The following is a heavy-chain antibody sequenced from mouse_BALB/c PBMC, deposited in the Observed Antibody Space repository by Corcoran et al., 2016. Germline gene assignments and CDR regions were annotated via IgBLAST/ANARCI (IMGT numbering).Heavy chain of an antibody. CDR1: GFNSKDTY. D-gene: IGHD2-1*01. J-gene: IGHJ3*01. Sequence: EVQMQQSGAELVKPGASVKLSCTASGFNSKDTYMHGVKQRSEQGLEWIGRIDPANGNTKYDPKFQGKATITADTSSNTAYLQLSSLTSEDTAVYYCARSGNYVSWFAYWGQGTLVTVSA. V-gene: IGHV14-3*02. CDR2: IDPANGNT. CDR3: ARSGNYVSWFAY.